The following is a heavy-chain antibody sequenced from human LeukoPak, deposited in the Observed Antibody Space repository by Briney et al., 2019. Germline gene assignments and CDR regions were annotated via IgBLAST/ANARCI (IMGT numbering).Heavy chain of an antibody. D-gene: IGHD3-9*01. Sequence: PGGSLRLSCADSGFTFSSYWMSWVRQSPGKGLEGVATIKLDGSEKYYVDSVRGRFTISRDNAKKSPYLQMNSLRAEDTAVYHCARDRSDILTGYNDAFDIWGQGTMVIVSS. CDR2: IKLDGSEK. CDR3: ARDRSDILTGYNDAFDI. CDR1: GFTFSSYW. J-gene: IGHJ3*02. V-gene: IGHV3-7*01.